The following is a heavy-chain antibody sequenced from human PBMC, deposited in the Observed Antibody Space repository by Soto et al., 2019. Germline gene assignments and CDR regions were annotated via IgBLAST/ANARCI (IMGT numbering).Heavy chain of an antibody. V-gene: IGHV1-69*01. D-gene: IGHD3-10*01. CDR1: GVSFNNNG. CDR2: VSPPFRTS. Sequence: QVQLVQSGAEVKKPGSSVKVSCKTSGVSFNNNGIGWVRQAPGHGLEWMGGVSPPFRTSNYARKFQGRISLTADASPGTGNMELSSLTSEDTAQSYCARGFYYGSGSYSPYGMDVWGQGTTVTVSS. CDR3: ARGFYYGSGSYSPYGMDV. J-gene: IGHJ6*02.